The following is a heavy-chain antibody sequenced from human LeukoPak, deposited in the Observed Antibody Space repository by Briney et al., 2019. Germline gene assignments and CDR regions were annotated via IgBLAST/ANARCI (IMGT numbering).Heavy chain of an antibody. CDR1: GFTFGDYA. CDR3: TRDLGYCSSTSCYEGEYFDY. J-gene: IGHJ4*02. CDR2: IRSKAYGGTT. Sequence: PGGSLRHSCTASGFTFGDYAMSWFRQAPGKGLEWVGFIRSKAYGGTTEYAASVKGRFTISRDDSKSIAYLQMNSLKTEDTAVYYCTRDLGYCSSTSCYEGEYFDYWGQGTLVTVSS. D-gene: IGHD2-2*01. V-gene: IGHV3-49*03.